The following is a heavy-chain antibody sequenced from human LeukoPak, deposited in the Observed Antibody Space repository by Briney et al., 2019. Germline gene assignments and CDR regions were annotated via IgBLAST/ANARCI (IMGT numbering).Heavy chain of an antibody. J-gene: IGHJ6*03. CDR3: ARVKFNYYDSSGYYYYYYMDV. CDR1: GGSISSYY. CDR2: IYYSGST. V-gene: IGHV4-59*12. Sequence: SETLSLTCTVSGGSISSYYWSWIRQPPGKGLEWIGYIYYSGSTNYNPSLKSRVTISVDTSKNQFSLKLSSVTAADTAVYYCARVKFNYYDSSGYYYYYYMDVWGKGTTVTVSS. D-gene: IGHD3-22*01.